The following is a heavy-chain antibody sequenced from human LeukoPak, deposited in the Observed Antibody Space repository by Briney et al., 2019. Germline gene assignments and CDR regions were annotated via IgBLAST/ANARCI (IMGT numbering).Heavy chain of an antibody. J-gene: IGHJ4*02. Sequence: GGSLRLSCAASGFTFSSYAMSWVRQAPGKGLQWVSAISGSGASTYYADSVKGRFTISRDNSKSTLYLQMNSLRAEDTAVYYCARPPFSSSWYYFDYWGRGTLVTVSS. V-gene: IGHV3-23*01. CDR2: ISGSGAST. CDR1: GFTFSSYA. D-gene: IGHD6-13*01. CDR3: ARPPFSSSWYYFDY.